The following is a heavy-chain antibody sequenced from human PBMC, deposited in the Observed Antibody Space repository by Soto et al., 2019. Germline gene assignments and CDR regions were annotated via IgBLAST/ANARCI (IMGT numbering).Heavy chain of an antibody. D-gene: IGHD2-2*01. V-gene: IGHV1-69*02. CDR1: GGTFSSYT. J-gene: IGHJ4*02. Sequence: QVQLVQSGAEVKKPGSSVKVSCKASGGTFSSYTISWVRQAPGQGLEWMGRIIPILGIANYAQKFQGRVTITADKSTRTAYMELSSVRSEDTAVYYCAGSALYCSSTSCYLDYWGQGTLVTVSS. CDR3: AGSALYCSSTSCYLDY. CDR2: IIPILGIA.